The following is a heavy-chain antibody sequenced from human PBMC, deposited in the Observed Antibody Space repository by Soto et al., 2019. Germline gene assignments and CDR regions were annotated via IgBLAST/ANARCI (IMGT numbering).Heavy chain of an antibody. CDR1: GGSISSRSYY. CDR3: ARLASGYSNCNWFDP. D-gene: IGHD4-4*01. J-gene: IGHJ5*02. CDR2: NHYSGST. V-gene: IGHV4-39*01. Sequence: QLQVQESGPGLVKPSETLSLTCTVSGGSISSRSYYWGWIRQPPNKGLEWMGNNHYSGSTDYNPSLKNRVPLPVDTSNNQGSVNLSSLTPADTAVYYCARLASGYSNCNWFDPWGQGTLVTVSS.